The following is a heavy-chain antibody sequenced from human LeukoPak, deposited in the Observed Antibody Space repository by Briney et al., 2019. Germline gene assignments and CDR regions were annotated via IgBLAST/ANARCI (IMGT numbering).Heavy chain of an antibody. CDR2: IYYSGST. Sequence: SETLSLTCTVSGGSISSYYWSWIRQPPGKGLEWIGYIYYSGSTNYDPSLKSRVTISVDTSKNQFSLKLSSVTAADTAVYYCAGASYDSSGVHWGQGTLVTVSS. CDR3: AGASYDSSGVH. D-gene: IGHD3-22*01. J-gene: IGHJ4*02. V-gene: IGHV4-59*01. CDR1: GGSISSYY.